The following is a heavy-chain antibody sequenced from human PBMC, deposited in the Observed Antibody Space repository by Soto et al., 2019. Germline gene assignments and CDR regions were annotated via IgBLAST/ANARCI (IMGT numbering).Heavy chain of an antibody. V-gene: IGHV4-38-2*02. CDR1: GYSISSGYY. CDR3: ARDRYYDSSGYSDAFDI. J-gene: IGHJ3*02. CDR2: IYHSGST. D-gene: IGHD3-22*01. Sequence: SETLSLTCAVSGYSISSGYYWGWIRQPPGKGLEWIGSIYHSGSTYYNPSLKSRVTISVDTSKNQFSLKLSSVTAADTAVCYCARDRYYDSSGYSDAFDIWGQGTMVTVSS.